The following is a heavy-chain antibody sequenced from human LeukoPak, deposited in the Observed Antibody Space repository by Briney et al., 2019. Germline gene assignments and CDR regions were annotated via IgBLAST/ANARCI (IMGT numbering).Heavy chain of an antibody. CDR3: AKDVSGSLYYFDY. Sequence: PGGSLRLSCAASGXTFSSYAMSWVRQAPGKGREWVSGISDSGGDTYYPDSVKGRFTISRDSSKNTLYLQMNSLRAEDTAVYYCAKDVSGSLYYFDYWGQGILVTVSS. V-gene: IGHV3-23*01. CDR1: GXTFSSYA. D-gene: IGHD1-26*01. J-gene: IGHJ4*02. CDR2: ISDSGGDT.